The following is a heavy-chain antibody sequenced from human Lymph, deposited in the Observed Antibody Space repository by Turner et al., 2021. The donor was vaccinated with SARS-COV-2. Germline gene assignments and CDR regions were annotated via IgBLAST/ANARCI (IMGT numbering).Heavy chain of an antibody. CDR2: IYSRGST. Sequence: QVQLQESGPRLVKPLETLSLTCTVSGGSMNSNYWRWIRQPPGKRLDWIGYIYSRGSTNYNPSLESRVTISVDTSRNQFSLNLTSVTAADTAIYYCARETVNNWVDPWGQGTLVTVSS. D-gene: IGHD2-21*02. CDR3: ARETVNNWVDP. CDR1: GGSMNSNY. V-gene: IGHV4-59*01. J-gene: IGHJ5*02.